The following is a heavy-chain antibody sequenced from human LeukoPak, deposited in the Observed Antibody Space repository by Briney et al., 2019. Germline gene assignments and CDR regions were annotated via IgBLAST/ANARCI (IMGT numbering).Heavy chain of an antibody. D-gene: IGHD5-18*01. V-gene: IGHV3-7*01. CDR1: GFTFSSYA. Sequence: HPGGSLRLSCAASGFTFSSYAMSWVRQAPGKGLEWVANIKKDGSEKYYVDSVKGRFTISRDNAKTSLYLQMNSLRAEDTAVYYCARDLSGVTGYTYGRGIDYWGQGTLVTVSS. J-gene: IGHJ4*02. CDR2: IKKDGSEK. CDR3: ARDLSGVTGYTYGRGIDY.